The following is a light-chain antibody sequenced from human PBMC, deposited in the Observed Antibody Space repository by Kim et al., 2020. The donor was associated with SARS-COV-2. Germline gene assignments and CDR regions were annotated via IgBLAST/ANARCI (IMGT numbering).Light chain of an antibody. J-gene: IGKJ2*01. CDR2: AAS. CDR3: QQLNSYPPT. CDR1: QGISGY. Sequence: SASVGDRVTITCRTSQGISGYLAWFQQQPGKAPKLLIYAASTLQGGVPSRFSGSGSGTEFTLTIGSQQPEDFATYYCQQLNSYPPTFGQGTKLEI. V-gene: IGKV1-9*01.